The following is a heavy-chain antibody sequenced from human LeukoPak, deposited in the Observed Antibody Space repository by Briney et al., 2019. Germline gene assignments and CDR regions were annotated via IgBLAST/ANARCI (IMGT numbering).Heavy chain of an antibody. V-gene: IGHV3-48*03. CDR3: ARVRSSTDFDY. D-gene: IGHD6-13*01. CDR1: AFTFSSYG. CDR2: ISSSGSSI. Sequence: PGGSLRLSCAASAFTFSSYGMNWVRRAPGKGLEWVSYISSSGSSIYYADSVKGRSTISRDNAKNSLYLQMNSLRAEDTAVYYCARVRSSTDFDYWGQGTLVTVSS. J-gene: IGHJ4*02.